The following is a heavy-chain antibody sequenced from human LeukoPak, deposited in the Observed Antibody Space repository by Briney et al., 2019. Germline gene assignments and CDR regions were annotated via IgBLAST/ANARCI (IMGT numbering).Heavy chain of an antibody. Sequence: GSLRLSCAASGFTFSSYSMNWVRQAPGKGLEWVSSISSSSSYIYYADSVKGRFTISRDNAKNSLYLQMNSLRAEDTAVYYCAREAVVAATDDAFDIWGQGTMVTVSS. J-gene: IGHJ3*02. CDR3: AREAVVAATDDAFDI. CDR1: GFTFSSYS. D-gene: IGHD2-15*01. CDR2: ISSSSSYI. V-gene: IGHV3-21*01.